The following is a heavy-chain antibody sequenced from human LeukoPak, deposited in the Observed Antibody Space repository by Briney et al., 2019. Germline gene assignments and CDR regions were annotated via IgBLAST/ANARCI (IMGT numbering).Heavy chain of an antibody. CDR2: IYYTGGT. D-gene: IGHD6-19*01. Sequence: SETLSLTCTVSGGSIGSDYWTWIRQPPGKRLEYIGYIYYTGGTNYNPSLKSRVTISVDTSKNQFSLKLSSVTAADTAVYFCAKYGNSGWVIDNWGQGTLVTVSS. CDR1: GGSIGSDY. CDR3: AKYGNSGWVIDN. J-gene: IGHJ4*02. V-gene: IGHV4-59*08.